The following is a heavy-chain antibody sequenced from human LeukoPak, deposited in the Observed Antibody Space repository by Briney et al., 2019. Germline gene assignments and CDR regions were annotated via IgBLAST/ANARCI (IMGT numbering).Heavy chain of an antibody. V-gene: IGHV3-20*04. CDR2: INWNGGST. CDR3: ARDKTGYSYGYFDY. Sequence: GGSLRLSCAASRFTFDDYGMSWVRQAPGKGLEWVSGINWNGGSTGYADSVKGRFTISRGNAKNSLHLQMNSLRAEDTALYYCARDKTGYSYGYFDYWGQGTLVTVSS. D-gene: IGHD5-18*01. J-gene: IGHJ4*02. CDR1: RFTFDDYG.